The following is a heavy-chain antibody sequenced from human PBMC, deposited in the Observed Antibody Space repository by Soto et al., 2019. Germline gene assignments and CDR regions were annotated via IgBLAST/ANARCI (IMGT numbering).Heavy chain of an antibody. Sequence: QVTLKESGPTLVKPTQTLTLTCTVSGLSLRTTGVGVGWVRQPPGKALEWLALLYWDDDKRYSPSLRSRLTIAKAISEQQVVLTMTNMDTVDTATYYCVQSRCGGDCLEIYSSHAYNGLDVWGQGTTVTVSS. CDR1: GLSLRTTGVG. D-gene: IGHD2-21*02. CDR3: VQSRCGGDCLEIYSSHAYNGLDV. CDR2: LYWDDDK. V-gene: IGHV2-5*02. J-gene: IGHJ6*02.